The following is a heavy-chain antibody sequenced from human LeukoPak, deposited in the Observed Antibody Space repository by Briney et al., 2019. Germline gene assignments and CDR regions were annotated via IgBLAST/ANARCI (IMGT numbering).Heavy chain of an antibody. Sequence: SETLSLTCTVSGGAISSYYWNWIRQPPGKGLEWIGSIFYSESTNYNPSLKSRVTMSVDTSKNEFSLKLSSVTAADTAVYCCARRVEGDYGNWFDSWGQGTLVTVSS. J-gene: IGHJ5*01. CDR1: GGAISSYY. D-gene: IGHD4-17*01. CDR2: IFYSEST. V-gene: IGHV4-59*08. CDR3: ARRVEGDYGNWFDS.